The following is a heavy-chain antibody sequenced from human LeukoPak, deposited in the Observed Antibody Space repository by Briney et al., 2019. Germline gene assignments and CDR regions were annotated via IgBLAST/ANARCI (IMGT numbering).Heavy chain of an antibody. J-gene: IGHJ4*02. CDR1: GFSFIDYW. D-gene: IGHD6-6*01. V-gene: IGHV3-7*01. Sequence: GGSLRLSCAASGFSFIDYWMTWVRQAPGKGLEWVGNIKQDGSETYYVDSVKGRFTISRDNAKNSLYLQMNSLRAEDTAVYYCARSDSSSLTFDYWGQGTLVTVSS. CDR3: ARSDSSSLTFDY. CDR2: IKQDGSET.